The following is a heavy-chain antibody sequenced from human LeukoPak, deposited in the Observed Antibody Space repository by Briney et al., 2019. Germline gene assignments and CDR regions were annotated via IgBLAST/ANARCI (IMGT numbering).Heavy chain of an antibody. D-gene: IGHD4-17*01. CDR3: ARQSTVTTAEFDY. J-gene: IGHJ4*02. CDR2: IYHSGST. CDR1: GGSISSYS. Sequence: SETLSLTCTVSGGSISSYSWSWIRQPPGKGLEWIGYIYHSGSTYYNPSLKSRVTISVDRSKNQFSLKLSSVTAADTAVYYCARQSTVTTAEFDYWGQGTLVTVSS. V-gene: IGHV4-30-2*01.